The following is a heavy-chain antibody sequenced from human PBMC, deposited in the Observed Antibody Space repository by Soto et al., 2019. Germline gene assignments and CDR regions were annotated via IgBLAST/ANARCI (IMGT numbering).Heavy chain of an antibody. V-gene: IGHV1-69*01. CDR2: IIPIFGTS. D-gene: IGHD3-10*01. CDR3: ARGVRTGFYGMDV. J-gene: IGHJ6*02. Sequence: QVQLVQSGAEVKKPGSSVKVSCKASGGTLSNCALSWVRQAPGQGLEWVGGIIPIFGTSNYAQNFQGRVTITADESTSTAYMELSSLRSEDTAVYYCARGVRTGFYGMDVWGQGTTVTVSS. CDR1: GGTLSNCA.